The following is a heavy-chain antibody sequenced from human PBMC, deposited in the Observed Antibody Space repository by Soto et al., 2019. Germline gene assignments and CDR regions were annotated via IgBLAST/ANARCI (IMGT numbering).Heavy chain of an antibody. Sequence: ASVKVSCKASGYTFTSYDINWVRQAPGQGLEWVGWINPTSEYTSHAQKFQGRVTLTREISTATAYMELSSLTSEDTAVYFCARQVHPGDSSDWGPGPQLTLST. D-gene: IGHD3-10*01. CDR2: INPTSEYT. V-gene: IGHV1-8*01. CDR1: GYTFTSYD. CDR3: ARQVHPGDSSD. J-gene: IGHJ4*02.